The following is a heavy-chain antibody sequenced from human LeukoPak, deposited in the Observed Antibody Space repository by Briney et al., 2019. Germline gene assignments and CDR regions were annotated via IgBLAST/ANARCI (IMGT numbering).Heavy chain of an antibody. CDR1: GGSFSGYY. V-gene: IGHV4-34*01. Sequence: SETLSLTCAVYGGSFSGYYWSWIRQPPGKGLEWIGEINHSGSINYNPSLKSRVTISLDTSKNQFSLKLSSVTAAGTAVYYCAGHHPRNTVDFWGQGTLVTVSS. CDR2: INHSGSI. J-gene: IGHJ4*02. CDR3: AGHHPRNTVDF. D-gene: IGHD2/OR15-2a*01.